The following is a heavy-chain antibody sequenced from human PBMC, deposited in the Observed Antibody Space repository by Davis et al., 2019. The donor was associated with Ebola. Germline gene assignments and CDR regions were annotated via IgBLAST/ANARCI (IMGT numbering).Heavy chain of an antibody. V-gene: IGHV5-51*01. J-gene: IGHJ4*02. CDR1: GYRFTSYW. D-gene: IGHD2-21*02. CDR3: VRHSTETVPCDY. Sequence: GESLKISCQGSGYRFTSYWVAWVRQMPGKGLEWMGIINPRDSTIRYSPSFEGRVTISADKSITTAFLQWSSLTSSDTAIYYCVRHSTETVPCDYWGQGTLVTVSS. CDR2: INPRDSTI.